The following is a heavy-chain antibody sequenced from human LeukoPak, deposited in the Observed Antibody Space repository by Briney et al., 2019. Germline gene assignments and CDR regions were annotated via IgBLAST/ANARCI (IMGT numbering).Heavy chain of an antibody. V-gene: IGHV4-39*01. CDR1: GGSISSSSHY. Sequence: PSETLSLTCTVSGGSISSSSHYWGWIRQPPGKGLEWIGSIYYSGSTYYNPSLKSRVTISVDTSKNQFSLKLSSVTAADTAVYYCARQEITTSECWGQGTLVTVSS. D-gene: IGHD3-22*01. CDR2: IYYSGST. J-gene: IGHJ4*02. CDR3: ARQEITTSEC.